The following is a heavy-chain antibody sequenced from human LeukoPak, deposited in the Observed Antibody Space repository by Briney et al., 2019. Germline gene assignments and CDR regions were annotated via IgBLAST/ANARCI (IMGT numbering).Heavy chain of an antibody. V-gene: IGHV3-30-3*01. J-gene: IGHJ3*02. CDR1: GFTFSSYA. D-gene: IGHD3-9*01. CDR3: ARELDILTGYHDAFDI. Sequence: GGSLRLSCAASGFTFSSYAMHWVRQAPGKGLEWVAVISYDGSNRYYADSVKGRFTISRDNSKNTLYLQMNSLRAEDTAVYYCARELDILTGYHDAFDIWGQGTMVTVSS. CDR2: ISYDGSNR.